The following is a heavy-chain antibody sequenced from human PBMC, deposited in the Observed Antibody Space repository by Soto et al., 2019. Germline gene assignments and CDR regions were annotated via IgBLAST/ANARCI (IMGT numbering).Heavy chain of an antibody. CDR3: ARDNPYTNSVGNWFDP. CDR2: IIPVFGTV. CDR1: GGTFSNYA. J-gene: IGHJ5*02. V-gene: IGHV1-69*01. Sequence: QVRLVQSGAEVKKPGSSVKVSCKASGGTFSNYAITWLRLAPGQGLEWLGGIIPVFGTVNYAQKFQGRVTITADESTSTAYMERNRRRSEDTAGYYCARDNPYTNSVGNWFDPWGQGTLVIVS. D-gene: IGHD6-13*01.